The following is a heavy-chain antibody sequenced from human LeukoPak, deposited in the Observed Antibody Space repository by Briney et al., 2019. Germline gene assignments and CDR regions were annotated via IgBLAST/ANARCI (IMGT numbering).Heavy chain of an antibody. CDR2: ISGSTGYI. Sequence: GGSLRLSCAASGFTFSSYGMHWVRQAPGKGLEWVSSISGSTGYIYYADSVKGRFTISRDNAKNSLYLQMNSLRAEDTAVYYCASEGVNSMLRGVIYGMDVWGQGTTVTVSS. CDR1: GFTFSSYG. V-gene: IGHV3-21*01. CDR3: ASEGVNSMLRGVIYGMDV. J-gene: IGHJ6*02. D-gene: IGHD3-10*01.